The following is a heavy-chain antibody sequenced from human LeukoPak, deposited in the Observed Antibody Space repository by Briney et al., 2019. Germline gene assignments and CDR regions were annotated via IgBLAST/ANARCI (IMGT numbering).Heavy chain of an antibody. CDR1: GYTFTSYG. D-gene: IGHD3-10*01. CDR3: ARDYYGSGSYFGSPDLDY. CDR2: ISAYNGNT. Sequence: ASVKVSCKAPGYTFTSYGISWVRQAPGQGLEWMGWISAYNGNTNYAQKLQGRVTMTTDTSTSTAYMELRSLRSDDTAVYYCARDYYGSGSYFGSPDLDYWGQGTLVTVSS. V-gene: IGHV1-18*01. J-gene: IGHJ4*02.